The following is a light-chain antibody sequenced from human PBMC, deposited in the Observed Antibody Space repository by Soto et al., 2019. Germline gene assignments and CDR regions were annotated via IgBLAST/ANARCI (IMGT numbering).Light chain of an antibody. Sequence: QSALTQPASVSGSPGQSITISCTGTSSDVGGYNYVSWYQQHPGKAPKLMIFDVSNRPSGVSSRFSGSKSGNTASLIIAGLQAEDEADYYCSSYTSSNTQVFGTGTKVT. CDR3: SSYTSSNTQV. CDR2: DVS. CDR1: SSDVGGYNY. V-gene: IGLV2-14*01. J-gene: IGLJ1*01.